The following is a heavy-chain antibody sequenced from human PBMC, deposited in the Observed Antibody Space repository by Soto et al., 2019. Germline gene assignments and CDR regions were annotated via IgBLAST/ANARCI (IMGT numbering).Heavy chain of an antibody. CDR2: IWYDGSHE. D-gene: IGHD3-22*01. V-gene: IGHV3-33*01. CDR3: ARDRYSYDSRAYQGVDWYFDL. J-gene: IGHJ2*01. CDR1: GFTFNNYG. Sequence: PGGTLRLSGAASGFTFNNYGMHWVRQAPGKGLEWVAVIWYDGSHESYADAVKGRFTISRDNSKNTLYLQMNSLRAEDTAVYYCARDRYSYDSRAYQGVDWYFDLWGRGTLVTVSS.